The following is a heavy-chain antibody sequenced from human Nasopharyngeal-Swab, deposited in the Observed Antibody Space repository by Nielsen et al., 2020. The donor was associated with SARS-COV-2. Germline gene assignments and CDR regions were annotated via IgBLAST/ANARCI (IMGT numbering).Heavy chain of an antibody. Sequence: GESLKISCAASAFTFGNYYMTWIRQAPGKGLEWVSYISGTGDIVYYADSVKGRFTISRDNARNSLYLQMNSLRAEDTAVYYCARRAGYCSGGSDCYYFDPWGQGTLVTVSP. D-gene: IGHD2-15*01. CDR2: ISGTGDIV. CDR3: ARRAGYCSGGSDCYYFDP. CDR1: AFTFGNYY. J-gene: IGHJ4*02. V-gene: IGHV3-11*01.